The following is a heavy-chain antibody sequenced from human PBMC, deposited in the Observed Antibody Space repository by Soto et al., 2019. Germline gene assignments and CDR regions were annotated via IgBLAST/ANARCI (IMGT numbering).Heavy chain of an antibody. J-gene: IGHJ3*02. D-gene: IGHD3-9*01. CDR2: IWYDGSNK. CDR1: GFTFSNHG. CDR3: AGDRGDYDILNAFDI. V-gene: IGHV3-33*01. Sequence: SLRLSCAASGFTFSNHGMHWVRQAPGKGLEWVAIIWYDGSNKYYADSVQGRFTISRDNSENTLYLQMNSLRAEDTAVYYCAGDRGDYDILNAFDIWGQGTMVTVSS.